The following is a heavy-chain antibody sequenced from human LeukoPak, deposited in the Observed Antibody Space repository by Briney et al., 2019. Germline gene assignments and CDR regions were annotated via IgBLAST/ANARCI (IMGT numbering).Heavy chain of an antibody. V-gene: IGHV3-7*01. J-gene: IGHJ4*02. CDR3: ARYIVVVPAAIRYFDY. CDR2: IKQDGSEE. Sequence: GGSLRLSCAASGFTFSSYWMSWVRQAPGKGLEWVANIKQDGSEEYYVDSVKGRFTISRDNAKNSLYLQMNSLRAEDTAVYYCARYIVVVPAAIRYFDYWGQGTLVTVSS. CDR1: GFTFSSYW. D-gene: IGHD2-2*02.